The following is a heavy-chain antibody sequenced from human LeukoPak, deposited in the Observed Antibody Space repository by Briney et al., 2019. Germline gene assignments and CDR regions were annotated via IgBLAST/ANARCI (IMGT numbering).Heavy chain of an antibody. CDR1: GGTFSSYA. Sequence: SVKVSCKASGGTFSSYAISWVRQAPGQGLEWMGGIIPIFGTANYAQKFQGRVTITADESTSTAYMELSSLRSEDTAVYYCARGGYSYGYAHMDVWGKGTTVTVSS. D-gene: IGHD5-18*01. CDR3: ARGGYSYGYAHMDV. CDR2: IIPIFGTA. V-gene: IGHV1-69*13. J-gene: IGHJ6*03.